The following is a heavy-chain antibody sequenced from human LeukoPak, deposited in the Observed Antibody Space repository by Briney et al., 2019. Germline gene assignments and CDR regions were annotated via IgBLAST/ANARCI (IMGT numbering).Heavy chain of an antibody. CDR1: GFTFSSYS. CDR2: ISSSSSYI. CDR3: ARAGMHGAFDI. D-gene: IGHD3-10*01. J-gene: IGHJ3*02. V-gene: IGHV3-21*01. Sequence: GGSLRLSCAASGFTFSSYSMNWVRQAPGKGLEWVSSISSSSSYIYYADSVKGRFTISRDNAKNSLYLQMNSLRAEDTAVYYCARAGMHGAFDIWGQGTMVTVSS.